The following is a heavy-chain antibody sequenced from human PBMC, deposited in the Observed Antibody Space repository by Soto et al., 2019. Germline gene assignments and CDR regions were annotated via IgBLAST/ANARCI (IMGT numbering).Heavy chain of an antibody. J-gene: IGHJ3*02. V-gene: IGHV3-11*01. CDR3: ARSKYYYDSSGYDAFDI. CDR2: ISSSGSTI. Sequence: GESLKISCAASGFTFSDYYMSWIRQAPGKGLEWVSYISSSGSTIYYADSVKGRFTISRDNAKNSLYLQMNSLRAEDTAVYYCARSKYYYDSSGYDAFDIWGQGTMVTVSS. CDR1: GFTFSDYY. D-gene: IGHD3-22*01.